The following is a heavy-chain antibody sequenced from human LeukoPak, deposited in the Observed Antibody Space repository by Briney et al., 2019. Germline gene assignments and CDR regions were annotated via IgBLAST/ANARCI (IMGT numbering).Heavy chain of an antibody. CDR3: AKVVFGYCGSTSCFPHFDY. CDR1: GFTFSDYA. V-gene: IGHV3-23*01. D-gene: IGHD2-2*03. Sequence: PGGSLRLSCAASGFTFSDYAMSWVRQAPGKGLEWVSAISGRGVSTYYADSVKGRFTISRDNSKNTLYLQMNSLRAEDTAVYYCAKVVFGYCGSTSCFPHFDYWGQGTLVTVTS. J-gene: IGHJ4*02. CDR2: ISGRGVST.